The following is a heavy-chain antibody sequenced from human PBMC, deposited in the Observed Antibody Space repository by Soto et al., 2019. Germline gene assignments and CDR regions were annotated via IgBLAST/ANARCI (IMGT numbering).Heavy chain of an antibody. V-gene: IGHV3-73*01. CDR1: GFTFSSYA. CDR3: TGRQLEN. CDR2: IRSKADSYAT. Sequence: GGSLRLSCAASGFTFSSYAMSWVRQASGKGLEWVGRIRSKADSYATAYAASVKGRFTISRDDSQNTAYLQMSSLKNEDTAVYYCTGRQLENWGQGTLVTVSS. D-gene: IGHD6-13*01. J-gene: IGHJ4*02.